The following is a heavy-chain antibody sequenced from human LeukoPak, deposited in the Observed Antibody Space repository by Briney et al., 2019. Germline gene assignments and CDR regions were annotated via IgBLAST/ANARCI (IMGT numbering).Heavy chain of an antibody. CDR2: IYPSDSDT. J-gene: IGHJ3*02. CDR1: GYSFTNYW. D-gene: IGHD6-19*01. V-gene: IGHV5-51*01. Sequence: GESLKISCKGSGYSFTNYWIGWVRQMPGKGLEWMGIIYPSDSDTRYSPSFQGQVTISADKSISTAYLQWSSLKASDTAMYYCARTGYSSGWYGGFDIWGQGTMVTVSS. CDR3: ARTGYSSGWYGGFDI.